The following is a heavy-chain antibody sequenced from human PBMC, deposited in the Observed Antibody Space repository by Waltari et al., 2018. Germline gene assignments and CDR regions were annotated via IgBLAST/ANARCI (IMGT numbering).Heavy chain of an antibody. V-gene: IGHV5-51*01. J-gene: IGHJ4*02. CDR2: IYPGDSDT. Sequence: EVPLVQAGAEVKKPGESLRISWPSLGSSFSNYWIGWVRQLPGKGLEWMGIIYPGDSDTRYSPSFQGQVTISADKSINTAYLQWSSLKASDSAMYYCTRGYSSVFWGQGTLVTVSS. D-gene: IGHD6-19*01. CDR1: GSSFSNYW. CDR3: TRGYSSVF.